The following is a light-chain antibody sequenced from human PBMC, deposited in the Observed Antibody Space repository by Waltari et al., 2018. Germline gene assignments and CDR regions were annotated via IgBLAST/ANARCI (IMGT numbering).Light chain of an antibody. CDR3: QSYDSSRRGV. V-gene: IGLV1-40*01. CDR2: GSS. Sequence: QSVLTQPPSVSGAPGQTVTISCTGTTSNIGAGYDVHWYQQVPGAAPKLIIAGSSLRPSGVPDRCSRSKSGNAASLAITGLQAEYDAHYYCQSYDSSRRGVFGGGTKLTV. CDR1: TSNIGAGYD. J-gene: IGLJ3*02.